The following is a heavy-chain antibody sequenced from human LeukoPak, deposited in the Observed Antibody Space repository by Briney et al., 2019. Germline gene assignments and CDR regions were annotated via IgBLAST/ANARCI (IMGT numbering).Heavy chain of an antibody. V-gene: IGHV3-15*01. CDR1: GLTFSNAW. D-gene: IGHD4-23*01. J-gene: IGHJ4*02. CDR2: IKRKTDGETT. Sequence: GGSLRLSCAASGLTFSNAWMSWVRQAPGEGLEWVGRIKRKTDGETTEYVAPVKGRFTISRDGSKNTLYLQMNSLRAEDTAVYYCAKVRSRRSAAGNSREGLVGWGQGTLVTVSS. CDR3: AKVRSRRSAAGNSREGLVG.